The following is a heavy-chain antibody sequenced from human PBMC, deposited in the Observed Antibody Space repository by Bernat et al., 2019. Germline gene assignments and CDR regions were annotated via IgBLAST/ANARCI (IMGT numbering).Heavy chain of an antibody. J-gene: IGHJ4*02. V-gene: IGHV4-39*01. CDR2: IYYSGST. CDR1: GGSISSSSYY. Sequence: QLQLQESGPGLVKPSETLSLTCTVSGGSISSSSYYWGWIRQPPGKGLEWIGSIYYSGSTYYNPSLKSRVTISVDTSKNQFSLKLSSVTAADTAVYYCARAGEYSSSSVDYWGQGTLVTVSS. CDR3: ARAGEYSSSSVDY. D-gene: IGHD6-6*01.